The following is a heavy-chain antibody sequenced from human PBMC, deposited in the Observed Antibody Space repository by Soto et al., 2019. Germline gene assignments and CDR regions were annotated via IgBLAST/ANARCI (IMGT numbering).Heavy chain of an antibody. V-gene: IGHV4-30-2*01. D-gene: IGHD2-2*01. CDR3: ARVPDR. CDR1: GGSISSGGYS. CDR2: IYHSGST. J-gene: IGHJ5*02. Sequence: QLQLQESGSGLVKPSQTLSLTCAVSGGSISSGGYSWSWIRQPPGKGLEWIGYIYHSGSTDYNPCINTRVTISVDRSRSQYSLKLSSVTAADTAVYYCARVPDRWGQGTLVPVSS.